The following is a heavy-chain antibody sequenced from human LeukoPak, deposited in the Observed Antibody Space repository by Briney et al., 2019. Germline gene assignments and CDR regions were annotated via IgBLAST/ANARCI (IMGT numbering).Heavy chain of an antibody. Sequence: PGGSLGLSCAASGFTFSNYWMHWVRQAPGKGLVWVSQINTDGSSANYADSVKGRFTISRDNAKNTLYLQMNSVRAEDTAVYYCASAVGITMTKNAFDIWGQGTMVTVSS. D-gene: IGHD3-22*01. J-gene: IGHJ3*02. CDR3: ASAVGITMTKNAFDI. CDR2: INTDGSSA. V-gene: IGHV3-74*01. CDR1: GFTFSNYW.